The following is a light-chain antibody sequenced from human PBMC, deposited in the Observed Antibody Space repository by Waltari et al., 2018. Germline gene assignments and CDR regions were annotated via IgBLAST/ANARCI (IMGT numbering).Light chain of an antibody. CDR1: IRDVGGYKY. Sequence: QSALTQPASVSGSPGQSLNLSCPGTIRDVGGYKYVSWYQQHPGAVPRLLIYDVVKRPSGVSRRFSGSKSDNTARLTISGLQAADEAHYYCSSFTSSSSFVFGSGTKVTV. CDR2: DVV. CDR3: SSFTSSSSFV. V-gene: IGLV2-14*03. J-gene: IGLJ1*01.